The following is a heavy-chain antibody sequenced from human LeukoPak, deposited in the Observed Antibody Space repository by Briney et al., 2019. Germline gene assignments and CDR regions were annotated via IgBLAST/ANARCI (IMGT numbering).Heavy chain of an antibody. CDR1: GYTFTSYG. CDR3: ARETIAAAGTRYFDY. CDR2: ISAYNGNT. J-gene: IGHJ4*02. V-gene: IGHV1-18*01. Sequence: GASVKVSCKASGYTFTSYGISWVRQAPGQGLEWMGWISAYNGNTNYAQKFQGRVTITTDESTSTAYMELSSLRSEDTAVYYCARETIAAAGTRYFDYWGQGTLVTVSS. D-gene: IGHD6-13*01.